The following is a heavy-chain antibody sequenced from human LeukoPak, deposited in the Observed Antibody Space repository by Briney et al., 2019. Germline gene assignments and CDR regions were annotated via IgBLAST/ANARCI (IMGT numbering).Heavy chain of an antibody. CDR1: GFTFSDYY. V-gene: IGHV3-7*01. Sequence: AGGSLRLSCAASGFTFSDYYINWIRQAPGKGLEWVANIKEDGSEKYYVDSVKGRFTISRDNAKNSVYLQMNSLRAEDTAIYYCARNARGPGDYWGQGTVVTVSS. J-gene: IGHJ4*02. CDR2: IKEDGSEK. D-gene: IGHD2-2*01. CDR3: ARNARGPGDY.